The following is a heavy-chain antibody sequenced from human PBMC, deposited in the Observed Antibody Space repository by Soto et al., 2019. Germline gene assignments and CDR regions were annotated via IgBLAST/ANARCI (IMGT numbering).Heavy chain of an antibody. Sequence: SETLSLTCGVSGGSISSGNWWNWVRQAPGKGLEWVGEAYHTGKINYNPSLKSRVTISVDKSKNKFSLTLTSVTAADTAIYYCASGYYGSGCFYYWGPGSLVTVS. J-gene: IGHJ4*02. CDR1: GGSISSGNW. D-gene: IGHD3-10*01. V-gene: IGHV4-4*02. CDR2: AYHTGKI. CDR3: ASGYYGSGCFYY.